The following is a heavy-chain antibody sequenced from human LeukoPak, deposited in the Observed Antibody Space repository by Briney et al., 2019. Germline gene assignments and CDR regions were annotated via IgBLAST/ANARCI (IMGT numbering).Heavy chain of an antibody. Sequence: GGSLRLSCAASGFTFSSYAMHWVRQAPGKGLEWVAVISYDGSNKYYADSVKGRFTISRDNSKNTLYLQMNSLRAEDTAVYYCANSHPYYDFWSGYQVNWFDPWGQGTLVTVSS. V-gene: IGHV3-30-3*01. CDR3: ANSHPYYDFWSGYQVNWFDP. CDR1: GFTFSSYA. CDR2: ISYDGSNK. J-gene: IGHJ5*02. D-gene: IGHD3-3*01.